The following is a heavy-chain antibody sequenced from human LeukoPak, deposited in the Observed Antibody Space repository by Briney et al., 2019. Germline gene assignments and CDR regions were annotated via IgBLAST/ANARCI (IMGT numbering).Heavy chain of an antibody. J-gene: IGHJ4*02. V-gene: IGHV4-61*02. D-gene: IGHD3-22*01. CDR1: GGSIRSGSSY. Sequence: PSETLSLTCTVSGGSIRSGSSYWSWLRQPAGKGLEWIGRIYPSGGTSYSPSLKSRATISIDTSKNQFSLKLNSVTAADTAVYYCARAYDRSGYQSRGFDCWGQGALVNVSS. CDR3: ARAYDRSGYQSRGFDC. CDR2: IYPSGGT.